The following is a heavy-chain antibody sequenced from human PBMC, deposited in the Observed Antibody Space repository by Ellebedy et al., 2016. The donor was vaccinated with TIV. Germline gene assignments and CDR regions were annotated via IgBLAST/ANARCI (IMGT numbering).Heavy chain of an antibody. CDR2: IIPIFGTA. D-gene: IGHD3-9*01. CDR3: AREIFGTSPDY. Sequence: SVKVSXKASRGTFSSYAISWVRQAPGQGLEWMGGIIPIFGTANYAQKFQGRVTITADESTSTAYMELSSLRSEDTAVYYCAREIFGTSPDYWGQGTLVIVSS. J-gene: IGHJ4*02. V-gene: IGHV1-69*13. CDR1: RGTFSSYA.